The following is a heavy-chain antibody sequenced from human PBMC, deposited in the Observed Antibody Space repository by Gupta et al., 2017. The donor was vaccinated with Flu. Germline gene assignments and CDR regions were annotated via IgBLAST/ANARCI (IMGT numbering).Heavy chain of an antibody. CDR3: ATRDGYFQH. CDR2: IYYSGST. CDR1: GGSISGYF. V-gene: IGHV4-59*08. D-gene: IGHD2-2*01. Sequence: QVQLQESGPGVVKPSETLSLPCTVSGGSISGYFWSWIRQPPGEGLEWIGNIYYSGSTNYNPSLKSRVTISVDTSKNQFSLRLNSVTAADTAVYYCATRDGYFQHWGQGTLVSV. J-gene: IGHJ1*01.